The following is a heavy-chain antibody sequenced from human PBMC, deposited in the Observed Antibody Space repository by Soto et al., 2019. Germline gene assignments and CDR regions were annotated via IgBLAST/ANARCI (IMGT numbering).Heavy chain of an antibody. J-gene: IGHJ4*02. CDR2: IYTSGST. CDR1: GFSLSTSGM. V-gene: IGHV4-61*02. CDR3: ARDDRDYYDSSGYYYGYYFDY. Sequence: VNPTQTLTLTCTFSGFSLSTSGMCVSWIRQPAGKGLEWIGRIYTSGSTNYNPSLKSRATMSVDTSKNQFSLKLSSVTAADTAVYYCARDDRDYYDSSGYYYGYYFDYWGQGTLVTVSS. D-gene: IGHD3-22*01.